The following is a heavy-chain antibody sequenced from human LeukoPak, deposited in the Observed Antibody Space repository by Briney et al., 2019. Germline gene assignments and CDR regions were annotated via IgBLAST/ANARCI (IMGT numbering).Heavy chain of an antibody. J-gene: IGHJ4*02. Sequence: GGTLRLSCAASGFTVITNDMTWVRQAPGKGLEWVSVLYSDGNTKYADFVQGRFIISRDNSKNTLYLEMNSLSPDDTAVYYCARGVEPLAANTLAYWGQGTLVTVSS. CDR1: GFTVITND. D-gene: IGHD1-14*01. CDR2: LYSDGNT. V-gene: IGHV3-53*01. CDR3: ARGVEPLAANTLAY.